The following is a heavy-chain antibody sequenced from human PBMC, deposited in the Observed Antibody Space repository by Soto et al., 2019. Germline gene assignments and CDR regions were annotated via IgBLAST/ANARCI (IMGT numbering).Heavy chain of an antibody. V-gene: IGHV1-69*06. J-gene: IGHJ1*01. CDR1: GGTFSSYA. D-gene: IGHD3-22*01. CDR3: ARGSENYYDSSGPEYFQH. CDR2: IIPIFGTA. Sequence: QVQLVQSGAEVKKPGSSVKVSCKASGGTFSSYAISWVRQAPGQGLEWMGGIIPIFGTANYAQKFQGRVTTTADKSTSTAYMDLSRLRSEDTAVYYCARGSENYYDSSGPEYFQHWGQGTLVTVSS.